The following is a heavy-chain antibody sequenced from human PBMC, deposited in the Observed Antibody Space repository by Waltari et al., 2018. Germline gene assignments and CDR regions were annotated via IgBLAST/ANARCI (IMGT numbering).Heavy chain of an antibody. CDR2: IYHSGST. CDR1: GYSISSGYY. D-gene: IGHD3-9*01. CDR3: ATSQYYDIFPNWFDP. Sequence: QVQLQESGPGLVKPSETLSLTCTVSGYSISSGYYWGWIRQPPGKGLEGIGSIYHSGSTYYNPSLKSRVTISVDTSKNQFSLKLSSVTAADTAVYYCATSQYYDIFPNWFDPWGQGTLVTVSS. J-gene: IGHJ5*02. V-gene: IGHV4-38-2*02.